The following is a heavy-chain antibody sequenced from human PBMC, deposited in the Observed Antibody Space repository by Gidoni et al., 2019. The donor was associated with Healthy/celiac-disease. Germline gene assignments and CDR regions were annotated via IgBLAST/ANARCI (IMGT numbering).Heavy chain of an antibody. CDR3: VRFGCSSTSCYKGLVYYGMDV. J-gene: IGHJ6*02. V-gene: IGHV1-2*02. D-gene: IGHD2-2*02. Sequence: QVQLVQSGAEVKKPGASVKVSCKASGYTFTGYYMHWVRQAPGQGLEWMGWINPNRGGTNYAQKFQGRVTMARDTSISTAYMELSRLRSDDTAVYYCVRFGCSSTSCYKGLVYYGMDVWGQGTTVTVSS. CDR1: GYTFTGYY. CDR2: INPNRGGT.